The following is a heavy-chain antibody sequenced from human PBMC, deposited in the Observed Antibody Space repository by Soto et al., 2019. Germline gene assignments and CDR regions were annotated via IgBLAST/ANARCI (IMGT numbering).Heavy chain of an antibody. CDR1: GFTFSSYA. V-gene: IGHV3-23*01. Sequence: GGSLRLSCAASGFTFSSYAMSWVRQAPGKGLEWVSAISGSGGSTYYADSVKGRFTISRDNSKNTLYLQMNSLRAEDTAVYYCAKGVGYDFWSGYPTNNWFDPWGQGTLVTVS. CDR3: AKGVGYDFWSGYPTNNWFDP. D-gene: IGHD3-3*01. J-gene: IGHJ5*02. CDR2: ISGSGGST.